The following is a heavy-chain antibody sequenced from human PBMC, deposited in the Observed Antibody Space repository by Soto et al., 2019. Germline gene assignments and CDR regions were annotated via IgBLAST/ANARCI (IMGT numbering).Heavy chain of an antibody. V-gene: IGHV1-69*01. J-gene: IGHJ4*02. CDR2: IIPIFGTA. D-gene: IGHD1-26*01. Sequence: QVQLVQSGAEVKKPGSSVKVSCKASGGTFSSYAISWVRQAPGQVLEWMVCIIPIFGTANYAQKFQGRVTITADESTSTAYMELSSLRSEDTAVYYCAREVGSYAGLSLWGQGTLVTVSS. CDR3: AREVGSYAGLSL. CDR1: GGTFSSYA.